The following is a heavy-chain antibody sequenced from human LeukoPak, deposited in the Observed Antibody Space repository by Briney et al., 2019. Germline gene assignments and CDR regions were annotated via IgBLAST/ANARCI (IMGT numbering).Heavy chain of an antibody. Sequence: GGSLRLSCAASGFTFSSYSMNWVRQAPGKGLEWVSSISSSSSYIYYADSVKGRFTISRDNAKNSLYLQMNSLRAEDTAVYYCARCCYDYVWGSYPDYWGQGTLVTVSS. D-gene: IGHD3-16*02. V-gene: IGHV3-21*01. CDR1: GFTFSSYS. CDR2: ISSSSSYI. CDR3: ARCCYDYVWGSYPDY. J-gene: IGHJ4*02.